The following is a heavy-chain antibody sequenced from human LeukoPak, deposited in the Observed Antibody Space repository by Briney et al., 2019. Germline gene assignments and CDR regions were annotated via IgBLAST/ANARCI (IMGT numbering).Heavy chain of an antibody. Sequence: SETLSLTCTVSGDSISSSSYYWGWIRQPPGKGLEWIGSIYYSGSTYYNPSLKSRVTISVDTSKNQFSLKLSSVTAADTAVYYCASTPQDEWELSPNFDYWGQGTLVTVSS. CDR1: GDSISSSSYY. D-gene: IGHD1-26*01. J-gene: IGHJ4*02. CDR2: IYYSGST. CDR3: ASTPQDEWELSPNFDY. V-gene: IGHV4-39*01.